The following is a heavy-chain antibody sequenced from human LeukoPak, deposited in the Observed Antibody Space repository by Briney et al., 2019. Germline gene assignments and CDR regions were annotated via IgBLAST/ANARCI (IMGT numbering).Heavy chain of an antibody. CDR1: GFTVSSNY. J-gene: IGHJ4*02. D-gene: IGHD2-2*03. Sequence: GGSLRLSCAASGFTVSSNYMTWVRQAPGKGLEWVAVIYSGGSGGNIYYADSVKGRFTISRDNSKNTQDLQMNSLRAEDTAVYYCAREGGLGYCSSASCSLDLWGQGTLVTVSS. CDR3: AREGGLGYCSSASCSLDL. V-gene: IGHV3-53*05. CDR2: IYSGGSGGNI.